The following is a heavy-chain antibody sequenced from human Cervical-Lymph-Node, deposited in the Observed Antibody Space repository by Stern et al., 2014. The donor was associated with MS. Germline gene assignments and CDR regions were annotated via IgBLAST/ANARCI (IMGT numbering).Heavy chain of an antibody. CDR1: GYTLSSYA. Sequence: VQLMQSGPEVKKPGASVKVSCKASGYTLSSYAMHWVRQAPGQGLEWMGRINAGNGNTKYAQKFKGRVTVTRDTSASIAYMELSSLTSEDTAVYYCTTGLSTISFRLRYWGQGTLVTVSS. J-gene: IGHJ1*01. V-gene: IGHV1-3*01. CDR3: TTGLSTISFRLRY. D-gene: IGHD2-2*01. CDR2: INAGNGNT.